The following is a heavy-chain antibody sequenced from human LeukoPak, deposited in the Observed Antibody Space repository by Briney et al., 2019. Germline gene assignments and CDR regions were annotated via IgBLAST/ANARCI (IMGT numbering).Heavy chain of an antibody. D-gene: IGHD5-12*01. CDR2: IIPIFGTA. CDR3: ARWEMNYSGYDGDWFDP. V-gene: IGHV1-69*06. J-gene: IGHJ5*02. CDR1: GGTFSSYA. Sequence: GSSVKVSCKSSGGTFSSYAISWVRQARGQGREWMGGIIPIFGTANYAQKFQGRVTITADKSTSTAYMELSRLRSEDTAVYYCARWEMNYSGYDGDWFDPWGQETLLTVPS.